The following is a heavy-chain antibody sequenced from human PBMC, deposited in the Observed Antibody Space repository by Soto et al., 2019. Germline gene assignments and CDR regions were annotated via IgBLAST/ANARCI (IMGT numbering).Heavy chain of an antibody. CDR2: ISSSGTYT. CDR1: GFSFSDYY. D-gene: IGHD3-22*01. Sequence: QVQLVESGGGLVKPGGSLRLSCAASGFSFSDYYMNWIRQAPGKGLEWISYISSSGTYTNYADSVRGRFTMSRDSAKNSLFLQMDGLRAEDTAVSYCARAKLVVEGRFDYWGQGTLVTVSS. CDR3: ARAKLVVEGRFDY. J-gene: IGHJ4*02. V-gene: IGHV3-11*06.